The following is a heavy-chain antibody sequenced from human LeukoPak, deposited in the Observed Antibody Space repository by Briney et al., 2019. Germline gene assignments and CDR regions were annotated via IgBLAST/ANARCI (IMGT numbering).Heavy chain of an antibody. CDR2: IYYSGST. Sequence: PSETLSLPCTVSVGPMSNYYGSWTRHPPGRGREGIGYIYYSGSTNYNPSLKSRVTISVDRPKNQSSLKLSSVTAADTAVYYCVRGVVVIAATLRNWFDPWGQGTLVTVSS. J-gene: IGHJ5*02. V-gene: IGHV4-59*13. D-gene: IGHD2-15*01. CDR3: VRGVVVIAATLRNWFDP. CDR1: VGPMSNYY.